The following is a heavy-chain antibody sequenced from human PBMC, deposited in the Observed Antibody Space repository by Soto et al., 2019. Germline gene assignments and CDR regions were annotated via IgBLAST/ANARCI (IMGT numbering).Heavy chain of an antibody. CDR2: IKSKTDGGTT. CDR3: TTEPSSSWYYFDY. CDR1: GFTFSNAW. Sequence: GGSLRLSCAASGFTFSNAWMSWVRQAPGKGLEWVGRIKSKTDGGTTDYAAPVKGRFTISREDSKNTLYLQMNSLKTDDTALYYCTTEPSSSWYYFDYWGQGTLVTVSS. J-gene: IGHJ4*02. V-gene: IGHV3-15*01. D-gene: IGHD6-13*01.